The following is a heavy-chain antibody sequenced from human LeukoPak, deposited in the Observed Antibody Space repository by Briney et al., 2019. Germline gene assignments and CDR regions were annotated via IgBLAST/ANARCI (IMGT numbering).Heavy chain of an antibody. D-gene: IGHD3-10*01. CDR1: GFTFSSYA. V-gene: IGHV3-23*01. J-gene: IGHJ6*02. CDR2: ISGSGGST. CDR3: AKDAITMVRGVSNYYYYGMDV. Sequence: PGGSLRLPCAASGFTFSSYAMSWVRQAPGKGLEWVSAISGSGGSTYYADSVKGRFTISRDNSKNTLYLQMNSLRAEDTAVYYCAKDAITMVRGVSNYYYYGMDVWGQGTTVTVSS.